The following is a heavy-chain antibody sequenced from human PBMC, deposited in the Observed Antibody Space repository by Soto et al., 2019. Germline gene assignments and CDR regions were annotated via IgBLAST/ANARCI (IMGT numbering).Heavy chain of an antibody. Sequence: EVQLVESGGGLVKPGGSLRLSCVTTGFTFSRKTMNWVRQAPGKGLEWVASITSSGSYVYYADSVKGRFSASRDNANNSLSMQMNSLRPDDTAVYFCVKDEGIEAMDVWGQGTTVSVSS. CDR3: VKDEGIEAMDV. V-gene: IGHV3-21*01. D-gene: IGHD3-3*02. CDR2: ITSSGSYV. CDR1: GFTFSRKT. J-gene: IGHJ6*02.